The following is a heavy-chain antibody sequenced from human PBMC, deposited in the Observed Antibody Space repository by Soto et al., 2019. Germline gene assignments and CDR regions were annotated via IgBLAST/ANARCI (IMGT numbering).Heavy chain of an antibody. V-gene: IGHV3-23*01. J-gene: IGHJ4*02. CDR2: ISGSGGST. Sequence: EVQLLESGGGLVQPGGSLRLSCAASGFTFSSYAMSWVRQAPGKGLEWVSAISGSGGSTYYADSVKGRFTIPRDKAKNTLYLQMNGLSDEDTAVYYCAKGIGAGDYGDYSVVDYWGQVTLVTDS. D-gene: IGHD4-17*01. CDR3: AKGIGAGDYGDYSVVDY. CDR1: GFTFSSYA.